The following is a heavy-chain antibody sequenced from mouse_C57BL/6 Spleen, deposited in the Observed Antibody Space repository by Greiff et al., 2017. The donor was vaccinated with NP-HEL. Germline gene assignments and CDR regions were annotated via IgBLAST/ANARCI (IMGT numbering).Heavy chain of an antibody. D-gene: IGHD3-2*02. Sequence: VQLQQPGAELVMPGASVKLSCKASGYTFTSYWMHWVKQRPGQGLAWIGEIDPSASYTNYNQKFKGKSTLTVDKSSSTAYMQLSSLTSEDSAVYCCARVGDSSGYPFDYWGQGTTLTVSS. CDR3: ARVGDSSGYPFDY. V-gene: IGHV1-69*01. J-gene: IGHJ2*01. CDR2: IDPSASYT. CDR1: GYTFTSYW.